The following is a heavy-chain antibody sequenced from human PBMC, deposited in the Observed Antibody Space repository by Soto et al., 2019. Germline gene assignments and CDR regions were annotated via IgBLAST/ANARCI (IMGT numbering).Heavy chain of an antibody. CDR2: IYPGDSDT. CDR1: GYSFTSYW. V-gene: IGHV5-51*01. Sequence: GESLKISCKGSGYSFTSYWIGWVRQMPGKGLEWMGIIYPGDSDTRYSPSFQGQVTISADKSISTAYLQWSSLKASDTATYYWARHIAVAGYGMDVWGQGTTVTVSS. CDR3: ARHIAVAGYGMDV. J-gene: IGHJ6*02. D-gene: IGHD6-19*01.